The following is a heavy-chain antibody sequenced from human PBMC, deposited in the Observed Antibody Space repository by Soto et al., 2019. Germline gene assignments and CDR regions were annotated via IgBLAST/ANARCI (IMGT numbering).Heavy chain of an antibody. CDR2: INPSGGST. D-gene: IGHD6-13*01. CDR3: AREIAAAGTCDY. V-gene: IGHV1-46*01. CDR1: GXTFTSYY. Sequence: ASVKVSCKASGXTFTSYYMHWVRQAPGQGLEWMGIINPSGGSTSYAQKFQDRVTMTRDTSTSTVYMELSSLRSEDTAAYYCAREIAAAGTCDYWGQGTLVTVSS. J-gene: IGHJ4*02.